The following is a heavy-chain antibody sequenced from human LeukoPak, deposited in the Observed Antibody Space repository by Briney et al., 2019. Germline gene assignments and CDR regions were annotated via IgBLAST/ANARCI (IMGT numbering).Heavy chain of an antibody. J-gene: IGHJ3*02. CDR3: ARAVAAPGAFDI. Sequence: SETLSLTCTVSGGSISSNYWSWLRQPPGKGLEWIGYIYYSGSTNYNPSLKSRVTISVDTSKNQFSLKLTSVTAADTAVYYCARAVAAPGAFDIWGQGTMVTVSS. CDR1: GGSISSNY. CDR2: IYYSGST. D-gene: IGHD6-19*01. V-gene: IGHV4-59*01.